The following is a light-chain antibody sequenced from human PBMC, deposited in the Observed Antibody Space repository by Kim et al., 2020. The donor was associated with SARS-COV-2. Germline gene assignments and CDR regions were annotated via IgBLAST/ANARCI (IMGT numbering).Light chain of an antibody. CDR2: GAS. Sequence: SPGEGDTRSCRVSQIFSSSYLAWYQQKPGQAPRLLIYGASSRATGIPDRFSGSGSGTDFTLTINRLEPEDFAVYYCQQYGSSPGTFGGGTKVDIK. V-gene: IGKV3-20*01. CDR1: QIFSSSY. CDR3: QQYGSSPGT. J-gene: IGKJ4*02.